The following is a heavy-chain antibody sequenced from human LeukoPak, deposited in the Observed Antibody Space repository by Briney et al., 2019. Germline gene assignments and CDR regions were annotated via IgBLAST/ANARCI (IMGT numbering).Heavy chain of an antibody. J-gene: IGHJ4*02. CDR2: IYYSGST. CDR3: ASRDGYNGSFDY. D-gene: IGHD5-24*01. Sequence: SETLSLTCSVSGGSISSYYWSWIRQPPGKGLEWIGYIYYSGSTNYNPSLKSRVTISVDTSKNQFSLKLSSVTAADTAVYYCASRDGYNGSFDYWGQGTLVTVSS. V-gene: IGHV4-59*01. CDR1: GGSISSYY.